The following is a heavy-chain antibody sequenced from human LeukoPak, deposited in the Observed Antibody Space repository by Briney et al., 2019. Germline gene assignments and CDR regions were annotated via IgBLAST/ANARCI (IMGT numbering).Heavy chain of an antibody. J-gene: IGHJ4*02. CDR3: TRVGYIDEGIDY. CDR2: IKQDETEK. CDR1: GFTFSNFW. V-gene: IGHV3-7*04. Sequence: GGSLRLSCTASGFTFSNFWMGWVRQAPGKGLEWVANIKQDETEKFYLGSVKGRFTISRDNAKNSLYLQMNSLRAEDTAIYYCTRVGYIDEGIDYWGQGTLVTVSS. D-gene: IGHD5-24*01.